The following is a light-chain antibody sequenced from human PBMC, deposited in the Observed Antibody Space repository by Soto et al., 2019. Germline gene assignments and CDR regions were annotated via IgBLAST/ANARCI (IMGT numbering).Light chain of an antibody. CDR3: CSYTVSGTYV. Sequence: QSVLRHPASVSWSPGQSITISCTGTSSDVGGYNYVSWYQQHPGKAPKLMIYAVSNRPSGVSNRFSGSKSGNTATLTISGLQAEDEADYYCCSYTVSGTYVFGTGTKVTVL. V-gene: IGLV2-14*01. J-gene: IGLJ1*01. CDR2: AVS. CDR1: SSDVGGYNY.